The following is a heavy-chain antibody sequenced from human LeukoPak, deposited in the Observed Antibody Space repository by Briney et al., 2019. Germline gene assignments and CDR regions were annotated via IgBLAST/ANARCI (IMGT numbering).Heavy chain of an antibody. V-gene: IGHV3-9*01. CDR1: GFIFDDYA. Sequence: GRSLRLSCVASGFIFDDYAIHWVRQASGKGLEWVSGISWNSGSIGYADSVKGRFSISRDNAKNSLYLQMNSLRTEDTALYYCARAIGVTCISTSCYSFDYWGQGTLVTVSS. CDR3: ARAIGVTCISTSCYSFDY. CDR2: ISWNSGSI. D-gene: IGHD2-2*02. J-gene: IGHJ4*02.